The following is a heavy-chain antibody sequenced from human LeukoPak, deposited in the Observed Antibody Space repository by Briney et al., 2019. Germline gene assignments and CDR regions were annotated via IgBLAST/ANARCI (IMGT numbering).Heavy chain of an antibody. Sequence: ASVKVSCKASGGTFSSYAISWVRQAPGQGLEWMGGIIPIFGTANYAQKFQGRVTITADKSTSTAYMELGSLRSEDTAVYYCAREGSYYGSGSSPRPFDYWGQGTLVTVSS. CDR1: GGTFSSYA. CDR3: AREGSYYGSGSSPRPFDY. D-gene: IGHD3-10*01. J-gene: IGHJ4*02. V-gene: IGHV1-69*06. CDR2: IIPIFGTA.